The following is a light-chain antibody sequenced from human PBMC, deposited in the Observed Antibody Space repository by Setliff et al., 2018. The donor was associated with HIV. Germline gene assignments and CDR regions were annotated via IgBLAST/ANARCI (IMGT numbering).Light chain of an antibody. Sequence: QSVLAQPASVSGSPGQSITISCSGTSSDVGSYNFVSWYQQHPGKSPKLILYHVSNRPSGVSHRFSGFKSGHTASLTIAGLQADDEADYYCSSSTSDTSDVFGTGTKVTVL. CDR1: SSDVGSYNF. V-gene: IGLV2-14*03. CDR3: SSSTSDTSDV. CDR2: HVS. J-gene: IGLJ1*01.